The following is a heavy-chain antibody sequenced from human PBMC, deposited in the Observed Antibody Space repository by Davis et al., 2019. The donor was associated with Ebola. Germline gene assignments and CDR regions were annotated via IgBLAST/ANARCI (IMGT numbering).Heavy chain of an antibody. J-gene: IGHJ5*02. CDR1: GGSISSYY. V-gene: IGHV4-59*01. CDR2: IYYSVNT. CDR3: ARGNYDVLAGTSNWFDP. D-gene: IGHD3-9*01. Sequence: MPSETLSLTCTVSGGSISSYYWSWIRQPPGKGLEWIGYIYYSVNTNSNPSLKRRVTISVDTSKNQFSLKLNSVTAADTAVYYCARGNYDVLAGTSNWFDPWGQGILVTVSS.